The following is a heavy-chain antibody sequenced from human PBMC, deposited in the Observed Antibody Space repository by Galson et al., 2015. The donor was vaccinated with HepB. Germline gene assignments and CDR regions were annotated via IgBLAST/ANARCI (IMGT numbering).Heavy chain of an antibody. Sequence: CAISGASVSSNNAAWNGIRQSPSRGLEWLGRAYYRSKWYNDDAVSVRSRITVNPYTSKNQFSMQLNSVTPEGTAVYYCARDLGAAAIDFWGQGTLVTVSS. CDR1: GASVSSNNAA. CDR2: AYYRSKWYN. J-gene: IGHJ4*02. D-gene: IGHD2-2*01. CDR3: ARDLGAAAIDF. V-gene: IGHV6-1*01.